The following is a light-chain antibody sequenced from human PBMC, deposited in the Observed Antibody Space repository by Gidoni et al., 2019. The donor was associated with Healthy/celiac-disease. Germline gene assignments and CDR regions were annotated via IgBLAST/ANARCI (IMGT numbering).Light chain of an antibody. CDR2: AAS. J-gene: IGKJ4*01. V-gene: IGKV1-9*01. CDR3: QQLKNYPLT. CDR1: QDINNY. Sequence: DLQLTQYPSFLSASVGDRVTITCRASQDINNYLVWYQQKPGQTPNLLIYAASTLESGVPSRFSGSGSGTKYTLTISSLQPEEFATYYCQQLKNYPLTFGGGTKVEF.